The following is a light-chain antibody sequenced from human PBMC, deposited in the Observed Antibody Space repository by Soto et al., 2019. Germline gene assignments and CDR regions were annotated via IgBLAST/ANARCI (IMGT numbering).Light chain of an antibody. V-gene: IGKV1-39*01. J-gene: IGKJ3*01. CDR1: QSISSY. CDR3: QQSYSTPL. CDR2: AAS. Sequence: DIQMTQSPSSLSASVGDRVTITCRASQSISSYLNWYQQKPGKAPKLLIYAASSLQSGVPSRFSGSGSGTDFTLTISTLQPEDIATYYCQQSYSTPLFGPGTKVDIK.